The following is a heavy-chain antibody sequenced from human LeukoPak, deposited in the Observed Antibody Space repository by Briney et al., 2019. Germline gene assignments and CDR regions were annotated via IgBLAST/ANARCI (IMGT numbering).Heavy chain of an antibody. Sequence: GGSLRLSCAASGFTFSSYAMSWVRQAPGKGLEWVSAISGSGGSTYYADSVKGRFTISRDNSKNTLYLQMNSLRAEDTAVYYCAKGYTSDTTMIVVDATPFDYWGQGTLVTVSS. CDR2: ISGSGGST. J-gene: IGHJ4*02. CDR1: GFTFSSYA. V-gene: IGHV3-23*01. CDR3: AKGYTSDTTMIVVDATPFDY. D-gene: IGHD3-22*01.